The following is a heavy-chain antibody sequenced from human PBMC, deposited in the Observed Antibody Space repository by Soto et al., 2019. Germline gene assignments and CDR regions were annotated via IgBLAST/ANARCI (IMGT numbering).Heavy chain of an antibody. J-gene: IGHJ5*02. CDR1: GITFRSYG. CDR2: ISHDGSNK. D-gene: IGHD2-15*01. CDR3: AKESLVYCSGGSCYSKNWFDP. V-gene: IGHV3-30*18. Sequence: SLRLSCAASGITFRSYGMHWVRQAPGKGLEWVAVISHDGSNKYYADSVKGRFIISRDNSNNTLYLQMNSLRAEDTAVYYCAKESLVYCSGGSCYSKNWFDPWRQGTLVTVPS.